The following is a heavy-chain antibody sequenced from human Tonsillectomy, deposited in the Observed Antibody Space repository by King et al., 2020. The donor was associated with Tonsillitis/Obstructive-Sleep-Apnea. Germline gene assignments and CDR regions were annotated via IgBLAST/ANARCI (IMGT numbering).Heavy chain of an antibody. CDR1: GFTFSNCT. D-gene: IGHD3-3*01. V-gene: IGHV3-30*04. CDR3: ARDTHADFWSGPYYLDV. Sequence: QLVQSGGGVVQPGRSLRLSCVASGFTFSNCTIHWVRQAPGKGPEWVAVISYDGSNKYYADSVKGRITISRDSSKNTLYLQMHSLRREDTAVYYCARDTHADFWSGPYYLDVWGNGTTVSVSS. CDR2: ISYDGSNK. J-gene: IGHJ6*03.